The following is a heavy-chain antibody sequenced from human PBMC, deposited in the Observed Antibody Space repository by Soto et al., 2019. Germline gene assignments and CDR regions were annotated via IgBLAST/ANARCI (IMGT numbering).Heavy chain of an antibody. CDR2: IIPILGIA. CDR1: GGTFSSYT. CDR3: ARRQEDYGMDV. V-gene: IGHV1-69*02. J-gene: IGHJ6*02. Sequence: QVQLVQSGAEVKKPGSSVKVSYKASGGTFSSYTISWVRQAPGQGLEWMGRIIPILGIANYAQKFQGRVTITADKSTSTAYMELSSLRSEDTAVYYCARRQEDYGMDVWGQGTTVTVSS.